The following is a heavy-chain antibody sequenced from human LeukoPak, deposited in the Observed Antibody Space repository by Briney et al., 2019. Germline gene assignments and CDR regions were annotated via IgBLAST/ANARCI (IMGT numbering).Heavy chain of an antibody. CDR3: ARVAGSISYMDV. J-gene: IGHJ6*03. D-gene: IGHD3-10*01. V-gene: IGHV1-2*02. Sequence: ASVKVSCKASGFPFTGNYMHWVRQAPGKGLEWMGWVNPNSGGTNYAQKFQGRVTMTSDTSSSTAYMELSRLRSDDTAVYYCARVAGSISYMDVWGKGTTVTISS. CDR1: GFPFTGNY. CDR2: VNPNSGGT.